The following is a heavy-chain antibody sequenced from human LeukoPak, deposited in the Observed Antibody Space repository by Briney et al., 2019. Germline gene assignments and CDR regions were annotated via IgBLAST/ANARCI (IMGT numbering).Heavy chain of an antibody. CDR2: IFPDDYDT. CDR1: GYFFTTYW. CDR3: ARQRGGSGTVNWFDP. V-gene: IGHV5-51*01. J-gene: IGHJ5*02. D-gene: IGHD3-10*01. Sequence: HGESLKISCETSGYFFTTYWIGWVRQLPGTGLEWVGAIFPDDYDTIYSPSFQGQVTISADKSVRTAYLQWSSLKSSDTAIYYCARQRGGSGTVNWFDPWGQGTLVTVSS.